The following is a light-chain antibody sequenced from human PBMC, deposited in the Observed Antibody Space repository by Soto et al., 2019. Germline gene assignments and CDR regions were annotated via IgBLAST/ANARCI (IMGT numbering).Light chain of an antibody. V-gene: IGKV3-20*01. Sequence: EIVLTQSPGTLSLSPGERATLSCRASQSVSSSYLAWYQQKPGQAPRLLIYGASNRATGIPDRFSGSGSGTDFTLTISSLEPEDFAVYYCQQYGSSPPAYTFGQGTK. CDR3: QQYGSSPPAYT. J-gene: IGKJ2*01. CDR2: GAS. CDR1: QSVSSSY.